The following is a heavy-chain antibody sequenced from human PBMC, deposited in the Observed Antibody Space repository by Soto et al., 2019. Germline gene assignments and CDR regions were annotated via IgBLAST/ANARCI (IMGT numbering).Heavy chain of an antibody. V-gene: IGHV4-39*02. D-gene: IGHD2-2*01. CDR1: GGSISSSNYY. J-gene: IGHJ6*02. Sequence: QLQLQESGPGLMKPSETLSLTCTVSGGSISSSNYYWGWIRQPPGKGLEWIGSIYYSGNTYYNPSRKSRVTMSVDTSKNHFSLKTSSVTAADTAVYYCARLGGYCSTTGCYGYYAMDVWGQGTTVTVSS. CDR2: IYYSGNT. CDR3: ARLGGYCSTTGCYGYYAMDV.